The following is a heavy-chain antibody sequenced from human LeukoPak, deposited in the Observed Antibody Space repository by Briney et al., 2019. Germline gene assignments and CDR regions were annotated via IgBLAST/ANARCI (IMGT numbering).Heavy chain of an antibody. D-gene: IGHD3-3*01. Sequence: SVKVSCKASGGTFSSYAISWVRQAPGQGLEWMGGIIPIFGTANYAQKFQGRVTITADESTSTAYMELSSLRSEDTAVYYCARRPLERSLEWLPYYYYYGMDVWGQGTTVTVSS. CDR1: GGTFSSYA. CDR2: IIPIFGTA. J-gene: IGHJ6*02. CDR3: ARRPLERSLEWLPYYYYYGMDV. V-gene: IGHV1-69*13.